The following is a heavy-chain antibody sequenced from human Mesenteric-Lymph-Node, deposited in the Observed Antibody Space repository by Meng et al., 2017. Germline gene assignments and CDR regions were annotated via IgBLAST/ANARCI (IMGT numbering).Heavy chain of an antibody. D-gene: IGHD2-2*01. J-gene: IGHJ6*01. CDR2: IIPIFGTT. Sequence: SVKVSCKASGGTFSSYAISWVRQAPGQGLEWMGGIIPIFGTTNYAQKFQGRVTFTADESASTAYMELSSLRSEDTAVYYCARGYCSSSCYSGWSYYYGMDVWGPGNTV. CDR3: ARGYCSSSCYSGWSYYYGMDV. V-gene: IGHV1-69*13. CDR1: GGTFSSYA.